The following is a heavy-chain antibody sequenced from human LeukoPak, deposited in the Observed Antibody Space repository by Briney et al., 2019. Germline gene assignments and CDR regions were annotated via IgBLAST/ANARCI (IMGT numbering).Heavy chain of an antibody. V-gene: IGHV4-59*01. Sequence: SETLSLTCTVSGGSISSYYWSWIRQPPGKGLEWIGYIYYSGSTNYNPSLKSRVTISVDTSKNQFSLKLSSVTAADTAVYYCARGYYDILTGYYPLDYWGQGTLVTVSS. CDR2: IYYSGST. CDR3: ARGYYDILTGYYPLDY. J-gene: IGHJ4*02. CDR1: GGSISSYY. D-gene: IGHD3-9*01.